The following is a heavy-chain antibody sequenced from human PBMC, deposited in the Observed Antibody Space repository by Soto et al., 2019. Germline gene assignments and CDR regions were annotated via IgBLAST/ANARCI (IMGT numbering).Heavy chain of an antibody. J-gene: IGHJ4*02. CDR3: ARDLRLDS. CDR2: IYQSGTP. Sequence: PSETLSLTCTVSGGSISSGGYYWNWIRQYPGKGLEWIAYIYQSGTPYYNPSLKSRATISIDRSKNRFSLMLDSVTAADTAVYYCARDLRLDSWGPGTLVTVS. D-gene: IGHD2-21*02. CDR1: GGSISSGGYY. V-gene: IGHV4-31*03.